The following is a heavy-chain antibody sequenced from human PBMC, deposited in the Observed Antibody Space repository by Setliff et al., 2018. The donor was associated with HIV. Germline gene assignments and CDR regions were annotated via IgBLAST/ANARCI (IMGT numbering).Heavy chain of an antibody. CDR3: VRERRRSPLSYGLDV. CDR2: VFYSGAT. V-gene: IGHV4-39*07. Sequence: PSETLSLTCSVSGDSIISDSYYWDWIRQSPGKGLEWIGSVFYSGATYFNPSLGTRLNMSVDTSENQFSLHLNSVTAADTAVYYCVRERRRSPLSYGLDVWGQGTTVTVSS. CDR1: GDSIISDSYY. J-gene: IGHJ6*02.